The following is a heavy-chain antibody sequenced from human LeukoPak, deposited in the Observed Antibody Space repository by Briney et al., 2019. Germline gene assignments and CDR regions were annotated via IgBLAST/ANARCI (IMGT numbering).Heavy chain of an antibody. V-gene: IGHV3-9*01. CDR3: AKPPVPAAMRDFDY. CDR2: ISWNSGSI. D-gene: IGHD2-2*01. J-gene: IGHJ4*02. CDR1: GFTFDDYA. Sequence: GGSLRLSCAASGFTFDDYAMHWVRQAPGKGLEWVSGISWNSGSIGYADSVKGRFTISRDNAKNTLYLQMNSLRAEDTAVYYCAKPPVPAAMRDFDYWGQGTLVTVSS.